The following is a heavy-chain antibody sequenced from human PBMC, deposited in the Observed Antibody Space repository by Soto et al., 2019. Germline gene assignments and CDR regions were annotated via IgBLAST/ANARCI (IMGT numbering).Heavy chain of an antibody. J-gene: IGHJ4*02. CDR1: GFTFSSYA. D-gene: IGHD6-6*01. V-gene: IGHV3-30*03. Sequence: QVQLVESGGGVVQPGKSLRLSCAASGFTFSSYAMHWALQAPGKGREWVTVISIRGGDEYYAESVRGRFTISRDDSKNTLYLQMASLRVEDTAVYYCARGTIVARQHLDYWGQGTLVTVSS. CDR3: ARGTIVARQHLDY. CDR2: ISIRGGDE.